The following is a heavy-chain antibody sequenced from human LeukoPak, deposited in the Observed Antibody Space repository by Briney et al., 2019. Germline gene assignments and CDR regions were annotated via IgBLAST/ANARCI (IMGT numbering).Heavy chain of an antibody. CDR1: GGSSSSGTYY. V-gene: IGHV4-61*02. Sequence: PSQTLSLTCTVSGGSSSSGTYYWSWIRQPAGKGLEWIGRIYTSGSTNYNPSLKSRVTMSVDTSKNQFSLKLSSVTAADSALFYCARETTLGAFDYWGQGTLVTVSS. CDR3: ARETTLGAFDY. CDR2: IYTSGST. J-gene: IGHJ4*02. D-gene: IGHD1-14*01.